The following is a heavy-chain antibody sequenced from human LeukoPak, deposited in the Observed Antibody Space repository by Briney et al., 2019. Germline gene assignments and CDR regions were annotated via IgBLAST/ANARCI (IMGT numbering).Heavy chain of an antibody. J-gene: IGHJ4*02. Sequence: QSGGSLRLSCAASGFTFSSYTMNWVRQAPGKGLEWVSYITSVGNTVYYADSVKGRFTISRDNAKNSLYLQMNSLRDEDTAVYYCARERNQLTLPIDYWGQGTLVTVSS. CDR1: GFTFSSYT. CDR3: ARERNQLTLPIDY. D-gene: IGHD1-1*01. CDR2: ITSVGNTV. V-gene: IGHV3-48*02.